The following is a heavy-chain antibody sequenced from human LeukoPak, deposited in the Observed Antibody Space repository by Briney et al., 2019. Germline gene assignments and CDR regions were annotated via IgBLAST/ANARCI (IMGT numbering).Heavy chain of an antibody. CDR3: VERFAESIVSEH. CDR2: ISPDGNYI. V-gene: IGHV3-23*01. CDR1: GFTFSSTV. J-gene: IGHJ1*01. D-gene: IGHD2-15*01. Sequence: GGSLRLSCAASGFTFSSTVMTWVRQAPGKGLEWVSTISPDGNYIYYADSLRGRFTMSRDNSKNTLYLQMNSLRVEDTAIYYCVERFAESIVSEHWGQGTLVTVSS.